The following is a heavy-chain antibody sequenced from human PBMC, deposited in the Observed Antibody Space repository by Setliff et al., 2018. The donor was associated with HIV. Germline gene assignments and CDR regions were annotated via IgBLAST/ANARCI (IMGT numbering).Heavy chain of an antibody. D-gene: IGHD6-13*01. CDR3: ARALGILSNWLYYFDD. CDR2: IYYSGNT. J-gene: IGHJ4*02. V-gene: IGHV4-39*07. Sequence: SETLSLTCTVSGGSISSSSHYWGWIRQPPGKGLEWIGSIYYSGNTYYNPSLKSRLTLSVDTSKNQFSLKLSSVTAADTAVYYCARALGILSNWLYYFDDWGQGTLVTVSS. CDR1: GGSISSSSHY.